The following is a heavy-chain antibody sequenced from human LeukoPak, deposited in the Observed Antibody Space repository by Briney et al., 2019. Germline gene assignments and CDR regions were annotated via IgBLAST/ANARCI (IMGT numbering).Heavy chain of an antibody. CDR3: ARGGYSSSWPYYYYYYMDV. V-gene: IGHV4-38-2*01. J-gene: IGHJ6*03. CDR2: IYHRGIT. CDR1: GYSISSGYY. Sequence: KASETMSLTCAVAGYSISSGYYWGWIRQPPGKGLEGIGSIYHRGITSYNQSLKSRVTISVDTSKNQFSLKLSSVTAAGKAGYYCARGGYSSSWPYYYYYYMDVWGKGTTVTVSS. D-gene: IGHD6-13*01.